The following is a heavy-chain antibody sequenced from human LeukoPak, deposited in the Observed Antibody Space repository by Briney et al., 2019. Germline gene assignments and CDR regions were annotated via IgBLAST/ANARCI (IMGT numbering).Heavy chain of an antibody. CDR2: IWYDGSNK. J-gene: IGHJ4*02. CDR1: GFTFSSYG. Sequence: GGSLRLSCAPSGFTFSSYGMHWLRQAPGKGLEWVAVIWYDGSNKYYGDSVKGRFTISRDNSKNTLYLQMNSLRVEDTAVYYWARAPKRIYYFDYWGQGTLVTVSS. D-gene: IGHD3-16*01. V-gene: IGHV3-33*01. CDR3: ARAPKRIYYFDY.